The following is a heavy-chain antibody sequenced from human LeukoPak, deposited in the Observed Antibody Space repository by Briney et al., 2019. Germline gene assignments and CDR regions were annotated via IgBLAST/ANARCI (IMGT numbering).Heavy chain of an antibody. Sequence: PSETLSLTCAGAGGSSSSYYWSWIRQPAGKGLEWIGRIYPRVNTNYNPSLKSRVTMSVDTAKNQLSLKMRAVTAADTAVYFCARDRDTRDWFDLWGQGTLVTVSS. V-gene: IGHV4-4*07. CDR2: IYPRVNT. D-gene: IGHD5-24*01. J-gene: IGHJ5*02. CDR1: GGSSSSYY. CDR3: ARDRDTRDWFDL.